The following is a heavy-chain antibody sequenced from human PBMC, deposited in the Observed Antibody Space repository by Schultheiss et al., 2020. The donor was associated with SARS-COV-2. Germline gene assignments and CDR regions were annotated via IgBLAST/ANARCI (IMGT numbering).Heavy chain of an antibody. V-gene: IGHV3-NL1*01. J-gene: IGHJ6*02. CDR3: ARERWLQLAGVGDYGMDV. CDR1: GFTFSSYG. D-gene: IGHD5-24*01. CDR2: ISGSGDVT. Sequence: GGSLRLSCAASGFTFSSYGMHWVRQAPGKGLQWVSVISGSGDVTFYADSVKGRFTISRDNSKNTLYLQMNSLRAEDTAVYYCARERWLQLAGVGDYGMDVWGQGTTVTVSS.